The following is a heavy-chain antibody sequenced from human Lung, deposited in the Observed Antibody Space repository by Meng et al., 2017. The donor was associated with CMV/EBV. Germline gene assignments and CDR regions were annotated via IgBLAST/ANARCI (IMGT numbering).Heavy chain of an antibody. CDR3: AGDNPNSGRDY. CDR2: IYYRGSS. V-gene: IGHV4-59*01. CDR1: AGSISSYY. J-gene: IGHJ4*02. D-gene: IGHD3-10*01. Sequence: SXTXSLXCTVSAGSISSYYWSWIRQPPGKGLEWIGYIYYRGSSNYNPSLKSRFTIAVDTSKNQLSLKLSSVTAAETAVYYCAGDNPNSGRDYWGQGTLVNGAS.